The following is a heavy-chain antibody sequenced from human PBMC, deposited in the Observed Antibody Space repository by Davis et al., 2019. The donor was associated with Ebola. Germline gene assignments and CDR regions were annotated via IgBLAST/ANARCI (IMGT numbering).Heavy chain of an antibody. Sequence: PGGSLRLSCAAAGFTFDDYAMHWVRQAPGKGLEWVALISGDGGYTYYADSVKGRFTISRDNNKNSVSLQMHSLRTADSAFYYCAKATGDSGNDYSDYWGQGTLVIVSS. CDR1: GFTFDDYA. J-gene: IGHJ4*02. CDR3: AKATGDSGNDYSDY. D-gene: IGHD5-12*01. V-gene: IGHV3-43*02. CDR2: ISGDGGYT.